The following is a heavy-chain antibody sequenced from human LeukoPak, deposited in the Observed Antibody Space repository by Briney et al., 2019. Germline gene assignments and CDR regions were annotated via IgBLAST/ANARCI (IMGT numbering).Heavy chain of an antibody. J-gene: IGHJ1*01. CDR1: GFTFSNYA. Sequence: PGGSLRLSCAASGFTFSNYAMSWVRQAPGKGLEWVSAISGGGTTTYSADSVKGRFTISRDNSKNTLYLQMNSLRAEDTAVYYCARDLDDYNGLPPFFQHWSQGTLVTVSS. V-gene: IGHV3-23*01. CDR3: ARDLDDYNGLPPFFQH. D-gene: IGHD5-24*01. CDR2: ISGGGTTT.